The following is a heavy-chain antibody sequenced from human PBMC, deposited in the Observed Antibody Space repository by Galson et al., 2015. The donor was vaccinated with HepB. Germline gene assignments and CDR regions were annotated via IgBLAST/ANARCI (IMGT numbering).Heavy chain of an antibody. Sequence: SVKVSCKASGGTFSSYAISWVRQAPGQGLEWLGGIIPIFGAANYAQKFQGRVTITADDSTTSAYMELSSLRSEDTAVYYCARDSPDIVVGGSDYYMAGWGKGTSVTVSS. D-gene: IGHD2-2*01. CDR1: GGTFSSYA. V-gene: IGHV1-69*13. CDR3: ARDSPDIVVGGSDYYMAG. CDR2: IIPIFGAA. J-gene: IGHJ6*03.